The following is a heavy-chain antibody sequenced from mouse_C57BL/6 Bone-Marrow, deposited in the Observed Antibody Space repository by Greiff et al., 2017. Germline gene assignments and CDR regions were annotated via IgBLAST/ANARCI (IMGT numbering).Heavy chain of an antibody. D-gene: IGHD1-1*01. CDR3: ARRGSSYFDY. CDR2: IYPGSGNT. J-gene: IGHJ2*01. CDR1: GYTFTDYY. Sequence: LVESGAELVRPGASVKLSCKASGYTFTDYYINWVKQRPGQGLEWIARIYPGSGNTYYNEKFKGKATLTAEKSSSTAYMQLSSLTSEDSAVYFCARRGSSYFDYWGQGTTLTVSS. V-gene: IGHV1-76*01.